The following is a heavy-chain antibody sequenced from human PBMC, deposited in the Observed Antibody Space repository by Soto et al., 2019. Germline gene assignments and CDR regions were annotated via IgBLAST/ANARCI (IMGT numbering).Heavy chain of an antibody. CDR3: AREGQAPYYYYGMDV. Sequence: QVQLVQSGAEVKKPGASVTVSRKASGYTFTNYGFSWVRQAPGQGLEWMGWISGYNGNTKYAEKFQNRVTMTTDTSTNTAHMELRSLRSDDTAVYYCAREGQAPYYYYGMDVWGQGTAVTVSS. CDR2: ISGYNGNT. J-gene: IGHJ6*02. V-gene: IGHV1-18*01. CDR1: GYTFTNYG.